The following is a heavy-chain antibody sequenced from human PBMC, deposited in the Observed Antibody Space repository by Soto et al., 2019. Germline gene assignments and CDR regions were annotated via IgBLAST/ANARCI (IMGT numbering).Heavy chain of an antibody. CDR2: ISYDGSNK. CDR3: AKDWEIVVVTAIRYGMDV. Sequence: QVQLVESGGGVVQPGRSLRLSCAASGFTFSSYGMHWVRQAPGKGLEWVAVISYDGSNKYYADSVKGRFTIARDNSKNTLYLQMNSLRAEDTAGYYCAKDWEIVVVTAIRYGMDVWGQGTTVTVSS. D-gene: IGHD2-21*02. J-gene: IGHJ6*02. CDR1: GFTFSSYG. V-gene: IGHV3-30*18.